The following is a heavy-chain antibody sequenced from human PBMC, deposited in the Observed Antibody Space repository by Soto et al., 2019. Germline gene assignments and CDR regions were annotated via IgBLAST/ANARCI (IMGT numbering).Heavy chain of an antibody. J-gene: IGHJ6*02. CDR3: ARNAARYCSSTSCYGDYGMDV. CDR1: GYSISRSNW. V-gene: IGHV4-28*01. D-gene: IGHD2-2*01. CDR2: IYYSGST. Sequence: SETLSLTCAVSGYSISRSNWWGWIRQPPGKGLEWIGYIYYSGSTYYNPSLKSRVTMSVDTSKNQFSLKLSSVTAVDTAVYYCARNAARYCSSTSCYGDYGMDVWGQGTTVTVSS.